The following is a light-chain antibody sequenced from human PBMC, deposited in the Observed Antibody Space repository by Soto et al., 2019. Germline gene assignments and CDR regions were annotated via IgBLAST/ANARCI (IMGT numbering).Light chain of an antibody. CDR1: RGIGNA. V-gene: IGKV1-27*01. J-gene: IGKJ2*02. CDR2: GAS. CDR3: QKCDGGPRT. Sequence: GDRVTITCRPSRGIGNALAWYQQKPGKVPTLLIHGASSMPSGAPARFSGSGSGTEFTLTISSLQPEDVAAYYCQKCDGGPRTFGQGTKVDIK.